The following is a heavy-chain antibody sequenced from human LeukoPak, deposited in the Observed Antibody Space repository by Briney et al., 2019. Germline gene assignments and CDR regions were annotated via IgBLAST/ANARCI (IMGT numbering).Heavy chain of an antibody. D-gene: IGHD3-10*01. V-gene: IGHV4-4*07. CDR2: IYTSGST. J-gene: IGHJ4*02. CDR1: GDSISNYY. CDR3: ARVSLVRGAPDYYFDY. Sequence: SETLSLTCTVSGDSISNYYWSWIRQPAGKGLEWIGRIYTSGSTNYNPSLKSRVTMSVDTSKNQFSLKLSSVTAADTAVYYCARVSLVRGAPDYYFDYWGQGSLVTVSS.